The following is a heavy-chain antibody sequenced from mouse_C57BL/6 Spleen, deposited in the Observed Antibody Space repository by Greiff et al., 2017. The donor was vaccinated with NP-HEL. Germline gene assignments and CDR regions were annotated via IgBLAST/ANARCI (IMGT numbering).Heavy chain of an antibody. J-gene: IGHJ1*03. Sequence: VQLQQSGPELVKPGASVKISCKASGYAFSSSWMNWVKPRPGKGLEWIGRIYPGDGDTNYNGKFKGKATLTADKSSSTAYMQLRSLTSEDSAVYFCARSGTVVARYFDVWGTGTTVTVSS. CDR2: IYPGDGDT. D-gene: IGHD1-1*01. V-gene: IGHV1-82*01. CDR1: GYAFSSSW. CDR3: ARSGTVVARYFDV.